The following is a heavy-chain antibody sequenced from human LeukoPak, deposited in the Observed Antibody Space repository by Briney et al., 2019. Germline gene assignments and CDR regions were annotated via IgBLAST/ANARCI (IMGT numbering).Heavy chain of an antibody. CDR2: IYNSGST. CDR1: GDSISSYY. J-gene: IGHJ4*02. D-gene: IGHD4-11*01. Sequence: PSETLSLTCTVSGDSISSYYWSWIRQPPGKGLEWIGFIYNSGSTNYNPALKSRVIISADTSKNQFSLKLSSGTAADTAVYYCAKGRYSTRIDYWGQGTLVIVSS. CDR3: AKGRYSTRIDY. V-gene: IGHV4-59*01.